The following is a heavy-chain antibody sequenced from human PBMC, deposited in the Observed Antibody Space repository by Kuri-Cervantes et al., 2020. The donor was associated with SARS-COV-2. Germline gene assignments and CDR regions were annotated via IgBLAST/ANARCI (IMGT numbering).Heavy chain of an antibody. D-gene: IGHD2-8*01. J-gene: IGHJ4*02. CDR3: ARVMMYGGFLGRPLAY. V-gene: IGHV3-30-3*01. CDR2: ISYDGSNK. CDR1: GFTFSSYA. Sequence: GGSLRLSCAASGFTFSSYAIHWVRQAPGKGLEWVAVISYDGSNKYYADSVKGRFTISRDNSKNTLYLQMNSLRAEDTAVYYCARVMMYGGFLGRPLAYWGQGTLVTVSS.